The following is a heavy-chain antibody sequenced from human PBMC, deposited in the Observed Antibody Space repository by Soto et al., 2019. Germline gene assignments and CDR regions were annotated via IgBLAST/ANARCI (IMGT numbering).Heavy chain of an antibody. Sequence: QVQLQASGPGLVKPSDTLSLTCTVSGDSIGTYNWGWIRQPPGKRLEWIGYIYSNGGTSYNPALKSRVTISADTSTKQFSLSLSSVTAADTAVYYFVRQGIGALHGLVDVWGQGTTVTVSS. D-gene: IGHD1-26*01. V-gene: IGHV4-59*08. CDR3: VRQGIGALHGLVDV. CDR2: IYSNGGT. CDR1: GDSIGTYN. J-gene: IGHJ6*02.